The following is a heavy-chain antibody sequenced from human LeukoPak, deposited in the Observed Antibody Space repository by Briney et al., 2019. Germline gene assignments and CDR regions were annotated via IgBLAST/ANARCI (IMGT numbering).Heavy chain of an antibody. CDR3: ATVRAAAAGSHYFES. J-gene: IGHJ4*02. V-gene: IGHV1-69*05. Sequence: SAKVSRKASGGNHAISWVRQAPGPGLEWMGGFIPVFPTPNYAQKFQGRVTFTTDESTKTAYMELSSLRSEDTAVYYCATVRAAAAGSHYFESWGPGTLVTVSS. D-gene: IGHD6-13*01. CDR1: GGNHA. CDR2: FIPVFPTP.